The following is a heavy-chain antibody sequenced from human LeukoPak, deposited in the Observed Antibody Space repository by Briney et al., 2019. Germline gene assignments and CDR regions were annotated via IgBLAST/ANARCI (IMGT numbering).Heavy chain of an antibody. CDR2: IYWDDDK. CDR1: GFSLSTSGVG. Sequence: SGPTLVNPTQTLTQTCTFSGFSLSTSGVGVGWIRQPPGKALEWLALIYWDDDKRYSPSLKSRLTIIKDTSKNQVVLTMTNMDPVDTATYYCARLYDSSGYFGVDYWGQGALVTVSS. J-gene: IGHJ4*02. CDR3: ARLYDSSGYFGVDY. D-gene: IGHD3-22*01. V-gene: IGHV2-5*02.